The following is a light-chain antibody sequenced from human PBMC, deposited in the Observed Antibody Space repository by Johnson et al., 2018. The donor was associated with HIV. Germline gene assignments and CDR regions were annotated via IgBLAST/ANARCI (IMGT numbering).Light chain of an antibody. CDR2: DNN. CDR3: GTWDSGLSAGGV. J-gene: IGLJ1*01. CDR1: SSNIGNNY. V-gene: IGLV1-51*01. Sequence: QSVLTQPPSVSAAPGQKVTISCSGSSSNIGNNYVSWYQQLPGTAPKLLIYDNNKRPSGIPDQFSGSKSGTSATLGITALQTGDEADYYCGTWDSGLSAGGVFGTGTKVTVL.